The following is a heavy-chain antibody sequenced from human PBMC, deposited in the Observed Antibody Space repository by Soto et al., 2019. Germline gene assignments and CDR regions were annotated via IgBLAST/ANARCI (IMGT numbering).Heavy chain of an antibody. D-gene: IGHD3-3*01. Sequence: ASVKVSCKASGYTFTSYGISWVRQAPGQGLEWMGWISAYNGNTNYAQKLQGRVTMTTDTSTSTAYMELRSLRSDDTAVYYCARGPGAYYDFWSGYSGFDYWGQGTLVTVSS. J-gene: IGHJ4*02. CDR1: GYTFTSYG. CDR3: ARGPGAYYDFWSGYSGFDY. CDR2: ISAYNGNT. V-gene: IGHV1-18*01.